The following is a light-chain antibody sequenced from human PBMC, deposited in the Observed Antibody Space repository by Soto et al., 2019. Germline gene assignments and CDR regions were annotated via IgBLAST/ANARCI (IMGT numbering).Light chain of an antibody. J-gene: IGKJ1*01. CDR1: QSVSSSY. CDR2: GAS. Sequence: ESVLTQSPDTLSLSPGERATLSCRASQSVSSSYLAWYQQKPGQAPRLLIYGASSRATGIPDRFSGSGSGTEFTLNISSLEPEDFALYYCQQYASSPWTFGQGTKVEI. V-gene: IGKV3-20*01. CDR3: QQYASSPWT.